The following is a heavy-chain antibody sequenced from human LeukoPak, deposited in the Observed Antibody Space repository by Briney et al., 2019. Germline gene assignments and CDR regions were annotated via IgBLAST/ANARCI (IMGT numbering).Heavy chain of an antibody. D-gene: IGHD2-15*01. Sequence: SQTLSLTCTVSGGSISSGGYYWSWIRQPPGKGLEWIGSIYYSGSTYYNPSLKSRVTISVDTSKNQFSLKLSSVTAADTAVYYCARDSCSGGSCYYGYWGQGTLVTVSS. V-gene: IGHV4-39*07. CDR3: ARDSCSGGSCYYGY. CDR1: GGSISSGGYY. CDR2: IYYSGST. J-gene: IGHJ4*02.